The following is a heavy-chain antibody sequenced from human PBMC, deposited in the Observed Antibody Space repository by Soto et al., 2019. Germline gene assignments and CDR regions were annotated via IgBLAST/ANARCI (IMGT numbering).Heavy chain of an antibody. Sequence: QVQLQESGPGLVKPSETPSLTCTVSGGSVSSGSYYWSWIRQPPGKGLEWIGYIYYSGSTNYNPSLKSRVTISVDTSKNQFSLKLSSVTAADTAVYYCPRVRAAGIDYWGQGTLVTVSS. D-gene: IGHD6-19*01. J-gene: IGHJ4*02. CDR3: PRVRAAGIDY. CDR1: GGSVSSGSYY. CDR2: IYYSGST. V-gene: IGHV4-61*01.